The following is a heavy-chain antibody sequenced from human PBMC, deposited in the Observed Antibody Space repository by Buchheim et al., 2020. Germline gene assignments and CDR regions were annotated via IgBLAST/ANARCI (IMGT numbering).Heavy chain of an antibody. CDR1: GFDFSNSW. Sequence: VQLVESGGGLVQPGGSLRLSCAASGFDFSNSWMHWVRQAPGKGLEWVAVIWYDGSNKYYADSVKGRFTISRDNSKNTLYLQMNSLRAEDTAVYYCARSGGQWLVEGYFDYWGQGTL. CDR2: IWYDGSNK. CDR3: ARSGGQWLVEGYFDY. V-gene: IGHV3-33*08. J-gene: IGHJ4*02. D-gene: IGHD6-19*01.